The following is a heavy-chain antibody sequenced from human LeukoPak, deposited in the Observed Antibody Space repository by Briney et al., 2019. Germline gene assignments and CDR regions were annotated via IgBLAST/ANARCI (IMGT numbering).Heavy chain of an antibody. CDR2: IWYDGSNK. D-gene: IGHD3-22*01. CDR3: AGGVDYYENSGTIDY. J-gene: IGHJ4*02. CDR1: GFTFSDYG. Sequence: GGSLRLSCTASGFTFSDYGMHWVRQPPGKGLEWVAIIWYDGSNKKYEDSVKGRFTISRDNSKNTLYLQMNSLRAEDTAVYYCAGGVDYYENSGTIDYWGQGTLVTVSS. V-gene: IGHV3-33*01.